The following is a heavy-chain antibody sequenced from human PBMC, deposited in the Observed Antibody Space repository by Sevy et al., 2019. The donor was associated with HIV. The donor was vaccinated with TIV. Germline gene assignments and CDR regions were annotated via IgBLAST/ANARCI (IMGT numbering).Heavy chain of an antibody. V-gene: IGHV1-2*02. CDR1: GYTFTGYY. Sequence: GPVKVSCKASGYTFTGYYMHWVRQAPGQGLEWMGWINPNSGGTNYAQKFQGRVTMTRDTSISTAYMELSRLRSDDTAVYYCARGGGNVWYYFDYWGQETLVTVSS. D-gene: IGHD6-19*01. J-gene: IGHJ4*02. CDR3: ARGGGNVWYYFDY. CDR2: INPNSGGT.